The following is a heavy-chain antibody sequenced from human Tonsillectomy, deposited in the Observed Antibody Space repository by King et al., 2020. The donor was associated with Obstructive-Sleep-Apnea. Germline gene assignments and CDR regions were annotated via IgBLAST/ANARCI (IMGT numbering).Heavy chain of an antibody. J-gene: IGHJ5*02. D-gene: IGHD3-10*01. Sequence: LQLQESGPGLVKPSETLSLTCTVSGGSISSSSYYWGWIRQPPGKGLEWIGSIYYSGSTYYNPSLKSRVTISVDTSKNQFSLKLSSVTAADTAVYYCARIPEGITMVRGVMSWFDPWGQGTLVTVSS. V-gene: IGHV4-39*07. CDR2: IYYSGST. CDR1: GGSISSSSYY. CDR3: ARIPEGITMVRGVMSWFDP.